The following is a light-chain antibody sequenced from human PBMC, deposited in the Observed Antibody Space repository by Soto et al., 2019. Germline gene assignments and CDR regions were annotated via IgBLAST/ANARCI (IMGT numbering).Light chain of an antibody. CDR1: QNVLYKSNNENY. J-gene: IGKJ2*01. V-gene: IGKV4-1*01. CDR3: QQYYNNPPYN. CDR2: WAS. Sequence: DIVMTQSPDSLAVSLGERATINCKSSQNVLYKSNNENYLAWYQQKPGQPPKLLIYWASTRKPGVPDRFSGSGFGSDFTLTISRLQAEDVAVYYCQQYYNNPPYNFGQGTKLEI.